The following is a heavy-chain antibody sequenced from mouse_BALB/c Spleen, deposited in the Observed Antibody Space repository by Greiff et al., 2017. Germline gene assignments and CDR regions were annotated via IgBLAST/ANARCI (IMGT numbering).Heavy chain of an antibody. CDR1: GYAFSSSW. CDR3: ARSVLYGAWFAY. D-gene: IGHD1-1*01. CDR2: IYPGDGDT. J-gene: IGHJ3*01. Sequence: QVQLQQSGPELVKPGASVKISCKASGYAFSSSWMNWVKQRPGQGLEWIGRIYPGDGDTNYNGKFKGKATLTADKSSSTAYMQLSSLTSVDSAVYFCARSVLYGAWFAYWGQGTLVTVSA. V-gene: IGHV1-82*01.